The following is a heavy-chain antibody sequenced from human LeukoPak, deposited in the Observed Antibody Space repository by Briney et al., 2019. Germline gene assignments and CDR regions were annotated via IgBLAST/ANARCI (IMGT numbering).Heavy chain of an antibody. V-gene: IGHV1-3*01. D-gene: IGHD5-12*01. J-gene: IGHJ4*02. CDR1: GYTFTRYA. Sequence: GASGKLSCKASGYTFTRYAMHWVREAPGHRLEWRGWSNAGNGNTKYSQKFQGRVTINRDTSASIAYMELSSLRSEDTAVYYCARGHPYREAPVIDYWGQGTLVTVSS. CDR2: SNAGNGNT. CDR3: ARGHPYREAPVIDY.